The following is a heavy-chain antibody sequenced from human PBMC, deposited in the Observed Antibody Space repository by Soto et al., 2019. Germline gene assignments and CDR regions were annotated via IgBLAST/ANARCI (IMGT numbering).Heavy chain of an antibody. V-gene: IGHV1-18*01. J-gene: IGHJ6*02. CDR2: ISAYNGNT. Sequence: QVQLVQSGAEVKKPGASVKVSCKASGYTFTSYGISWVRQAPGQGLEWMGWISAYNGNTNYAQKLQGRVPMTTDTSTSSAYMELRSLRSDDTAVYYCARDGIVVVPAAIRSDYYYGMDVWGQGTTVTVSS. D-gene: IGHD2-2*01. CDR1: GYTFTSYG. CDR3: ARDGIVVVPAAIRSDYYYGMDV.